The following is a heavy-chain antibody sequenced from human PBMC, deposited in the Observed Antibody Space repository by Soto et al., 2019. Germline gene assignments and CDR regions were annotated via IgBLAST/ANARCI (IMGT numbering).Heavy chain of an antibody. CDR3: AKDMDRDSSGCPFDY. J-gene: IGHJ4*02. CDR1: GFTFSSYA. D-gene: IGHD6-19*01. CDR2: ISGSGGST. Sequence: GGSLRLSCAASGFTFSSYAMSWVRQAPGKGLEWVSAISGSGGSTYYADSVKGRFTISRDNSKNTLYLQMNSLRAEDTAVYYCAKDMDRDSSGCPFDYWGQGTLVTVSS. V-gene: IGHV3-23*01.